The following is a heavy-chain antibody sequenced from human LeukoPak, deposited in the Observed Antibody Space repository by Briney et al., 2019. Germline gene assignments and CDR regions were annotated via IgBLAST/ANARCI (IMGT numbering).Heavy chain of an antibody. D-gene: IGHD6-13*01. CDR1: GGSISSSSYY. CDR2: IYYSGST. CDR3: ARLVTGIAAAGIDY. V-gene: IGHV4-39*01. Sequence: SETLSLTYTVSGGSISSSSYYWGWIRQPPGKGLEWIGSIYYSGSTYYNPSLKSRVTISVDTSKNQFSLKLSSVTAADTAVYYCARLVTGIAAAGIDYWGQGTLVTVSS. J-gene: IGHJ4*02.